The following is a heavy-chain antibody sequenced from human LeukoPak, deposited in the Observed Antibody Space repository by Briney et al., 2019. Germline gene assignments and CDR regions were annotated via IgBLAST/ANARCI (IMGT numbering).Heavy chain of an antibody. CDR3: ARDDFSLVGMDL. CDR2: IYYSGDT. J-gene: IGHJ6*03. V-gene: IGHV4-39*07. D-gene: IGHD3-3*01. CDR1: GVPISSRLYY. Sequence: PSETLSLTCTFSGVPISSRLYYWVWIRQPPGKGLQWIGGIYYSGDTYYNPSLKSRLTVSLDTSKNQFSLNLTSVTAADTAVYYCARDDFSLVGMDLWGKGTTVIVSS.